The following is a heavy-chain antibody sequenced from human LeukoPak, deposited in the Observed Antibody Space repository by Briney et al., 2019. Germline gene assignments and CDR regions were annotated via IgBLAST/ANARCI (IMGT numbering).Heavy chain of an antibody. J-gene: IGHJ6*02. Sequence: GGSLRLSCAASGFTISSYGIHWVRQAPGKGLEWVAVISYDGSNKNYPNPGKGRSTVPRDNSKNTLFLQMNSLRAEDTAVYYCAKDINYCTTTSCPPNYYYYFGMDVWGQGTTVTVSS. CDR3: AKDINYCTTTSCPPNYYYYFGMDV. CDR1: GFTISSYG. D-gene: IGHD2/OR15-2a*01. V-gene: IGHV3-30*18. CDR2: ISYDGSNK.